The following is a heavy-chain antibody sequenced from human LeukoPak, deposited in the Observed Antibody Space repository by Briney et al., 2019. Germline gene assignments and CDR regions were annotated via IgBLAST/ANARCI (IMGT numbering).Heavy chain of an antibody. CDR3: ARGLIYDY. CDR1: GGSISSYY. Sequence: PSETLSLTCTVSGGSISSYYWSWIRQPPGKGLEWIGYIYYSGSTYYNPSLKSRVTISVDTSKNQFSLKLSSVTAADTAVYYCARGLIYDYWGQGTLVTVSS. J-gene: IGHJ4*02. CDR2: IYYSGST. D-gene: IGHD2-21*01. V-gene: IGHV4-59*06.